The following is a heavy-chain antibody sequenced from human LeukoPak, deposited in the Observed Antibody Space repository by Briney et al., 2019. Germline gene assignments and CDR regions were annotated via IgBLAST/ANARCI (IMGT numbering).Heavy chain of an antibody. D-gene: IGHD4-17*01. Sequence: GGSLRLSCAASGFTFSDYYMSWIRQAPGKGLEWVAVIWYDGSNKYYADSVKGRFTISRDNSKNTLYLQMNSLRAEDTAVYYCAKEGMTTVTTYLSYWGQGTLVTVSS. V-gene: IGHV3-30*02. CDR1: GFTFSDYY. CDR2: IWYDGSNK. J-gene: IGHJ4*02. CDR3: AKEGMTTVTTYLSY.